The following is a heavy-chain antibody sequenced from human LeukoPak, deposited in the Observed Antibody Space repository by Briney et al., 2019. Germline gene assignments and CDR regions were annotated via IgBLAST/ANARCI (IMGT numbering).Heavy chain of an antibody. CDR3: ARWDCSSGTCYYLDY. D-gene: IGHD2-15*01. V-gene: IGHV4-59*01. Sequence: SETLSLTCSVSGGSINNYYWGWIRRPPGRGLEYIGHIYYIGKTDYNPSFKSRVTMSVDTSKNQLSLKLNFLTAADTAVYYCARWDCSSGTCYYLDYWGQGTLVIVSS. CDR1: GGSINNYY. CDR2: IYYIGKT. J-gene: IGHJ4*02.